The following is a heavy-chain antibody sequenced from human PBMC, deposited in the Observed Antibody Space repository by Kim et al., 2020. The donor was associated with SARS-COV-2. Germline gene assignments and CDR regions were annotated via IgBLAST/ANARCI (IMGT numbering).Heavy chain of an antibody. V-gene: IGHV3-21*04. CDR2: ISSSSSNI. J-gene: IGHJ6*02. Sequence: GGSLRLSCAASGFTFSSYSMNWVRQAPGKGLEWVSSISSSSSNIYYADSVKGRFTISRDNAKNPLYLQMNSLRAEDTAVYYCARGTGSSWRYYYYGMDVWGQGTTVTVSS. CDR1: GFTFSSYS. D-gene: IGHD6-13*01. CDR3: ARGTGSSWRYYYYGMDV.